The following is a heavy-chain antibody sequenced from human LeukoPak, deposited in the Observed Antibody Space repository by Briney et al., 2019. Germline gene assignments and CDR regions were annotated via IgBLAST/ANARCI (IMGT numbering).Heavy chain of an antibody. V-gene: IGHV3-23*01. CDR3: AKAWGYSDYALDY. CDR2: ISGRGGST. D-gene: IGHD4-11*01. CDR1: GFTFSSYA. J-gene: IGHJ4*02. Sequence: GGSLRLSCAASGFTFSSYAMSWVRQAPGKGLEWVSAISGRGGSTYYADSVKGRFTISRDNSKNTLYLQMNSLRAEDTAVYYCAKAWGYSDYALDYWGQGTLVTVSS.